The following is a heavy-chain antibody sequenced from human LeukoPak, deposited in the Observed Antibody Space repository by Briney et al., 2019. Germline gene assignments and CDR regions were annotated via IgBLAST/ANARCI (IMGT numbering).Heavy chain of an antibody. J-gene: IGHJ4*02. CDR2: ISGSGGST. Sequence: GGSLRLSCAASGFTFSSYWMSWVRQAPGKGLEWVSAISGSGGSTYYADSVKGRFTISRDNSKNTLYLQMNSLRAEDTAVYYCAKQFLWFGELSHFDYWGQGTLFTVSS. CDR3: AKQFLWFGELSHFDY. V-gene: IGHV3-23*01. CDR1: GFTFSSYW. D-gene: IGHD3-10*01.